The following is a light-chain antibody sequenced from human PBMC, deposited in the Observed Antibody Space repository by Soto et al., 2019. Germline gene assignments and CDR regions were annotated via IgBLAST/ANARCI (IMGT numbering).Light chain of an antibody. CDR3: QQYTTYPLT. CDR2: KAS. Sequence: DIQMTQSPSTLSASVGDRVTITCRASQSISTWLAWYQQKPGKAPKLLIYKASSLEGGVPSRFSGSVSGTDFNITISSLQPDDFATYYCQQYTTYPLTFGGGTTVEIK. J-gene: IGKJ4*01. CDR1: QSISTW. V-gene: IGKV1-5*03.